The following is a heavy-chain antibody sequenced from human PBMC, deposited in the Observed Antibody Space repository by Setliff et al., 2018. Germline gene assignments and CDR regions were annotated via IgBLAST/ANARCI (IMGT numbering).Heavy chain of an antibody. V-gene: IGHV4-39*01. D-gene: IGHD6-13*01. J-gene: IGHJ3*02. CDR1: GGSISSSSYY. CDR3: VRRRLYSSSWFEGAFDI. Sequence: SETLSLTCTVSGGSISSSSYYWGWIRQPPGKGLEWIGSIYYSGSTYYNPSLKSRVTISVDTSKNQFSLKLSSLTAADTAVYYCVRRRLYSSSWFEGAFDIWGQGTMVTVSS. CDR2: IYYSGST.